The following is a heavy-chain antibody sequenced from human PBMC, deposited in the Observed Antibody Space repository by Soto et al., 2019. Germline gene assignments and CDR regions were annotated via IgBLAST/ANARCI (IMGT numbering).Heavy chain of an antibody. V-gene: IGHV3-48*01. D-gene: IGHD3-10*01. CDR1: GFTFSSYS. J-gene: IGHJ4*02. CDR3: ARDRRYGYELLSVY. CDR2: IGGSGGDI. Sequence: HPGGSLRLSCAASGFTFSSYSMNWVRQAPGKGLEWVSYIGGSGGDIYYADSVKGRFTISRDNVKKSLNLQMSSLRTEDTAVYYCARDRRYGYELLSVYWGQGSLVTVSS.